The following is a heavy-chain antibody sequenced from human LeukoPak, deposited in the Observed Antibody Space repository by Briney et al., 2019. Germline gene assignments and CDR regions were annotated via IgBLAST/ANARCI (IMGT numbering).Heavy chain of an antibody. V-gene: IGHV3-48*01. Sequence: GGSLRLSCAASGFTFSSYGMHWVRQAPGKGLEWVSYISSSSSTIYYADSVKGRFTISRDNAKNSLYLQMNSLRAEDTAVYYCAKGSCGGDCYDFDYWGQGTLVTVSS. D-gene: IGHD2-21*02. J-gene: IGHJ4*02. CDR1: GFTFSSYG. CDR2: ISSSSSTI. CDR3: AKGSCGGDCYDFDY.